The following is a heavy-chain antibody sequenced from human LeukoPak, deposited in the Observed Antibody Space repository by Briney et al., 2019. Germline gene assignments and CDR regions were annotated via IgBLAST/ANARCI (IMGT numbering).Heavy chain of an antibody. CDR1: GYTFSGYY. CDR2: ISPKSGDT. Sequence: ASVKVSCKASGYTFSGYYLHWVRQAPGQGHEWMGWISPKSGDTNYAQNFQGRVTMTRDTSISTAYMELSRLTSDDTAVYYCARGRDKATSPAIDYWGQGTLVTVSS. V-gene: IGHV1-2*02. J-gene: IGHJ4*02. CDR3: ARGRDKATSPAIDY. D-gene: IGHD5-18*01.